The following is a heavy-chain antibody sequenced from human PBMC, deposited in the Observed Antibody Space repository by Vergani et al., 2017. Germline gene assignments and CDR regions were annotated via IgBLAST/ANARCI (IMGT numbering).Heavy chain of an antibody. D-gene: IGHD5-12*01. J-gene: IGHJ6*02. V-gene: IGHV3-23*01. CDR2: ISGGGGST. Sequence: EVQLLESGGGLVQPGGSLRLSCAASGFTFNHYAMNWVRQAPGKGLEWVSGISGGGGSTYYAGSVKGRFTISRDSSKNTLYLQMNSLSAGDTAVYYCAKANPRNSGYDYLYYYHAMDVWGQGTTVTVSS. CDR3: AKANPRNSGYDYLYYYHAMDV. CDR1: GFTFNHYA.